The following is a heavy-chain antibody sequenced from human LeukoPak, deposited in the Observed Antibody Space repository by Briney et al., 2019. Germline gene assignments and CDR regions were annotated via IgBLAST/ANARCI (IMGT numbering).Heavy chain of an antibody. CDR2: ITGTGGDT. Sequence: GGSLRLSCAASGFTSSTYVMIWVRQAPGKGLEWVSAITGTGGDTYYADSVKGRFTISRDNSKNTLYLQMNSLRVEDTAVYYCAKSTVNYFDYWGQGTLVTVSS. CDR3: AKSTVNYFDY. D-gene: IGHD4-11*01. J-gene: IGHJ4*02. V-gene: IGHV3-23*01. CDR1: GFTSSTYV.